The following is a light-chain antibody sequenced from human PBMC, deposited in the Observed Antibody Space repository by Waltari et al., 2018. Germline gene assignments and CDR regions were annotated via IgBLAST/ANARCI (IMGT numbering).Light chain of an antibody. CDR2: DAS. V-gene: IGKV1-33*01. CDR3: RQFHSLPYT. J-gene: IGKJ2*01. CDR1: QDITTS. Sequence: DIQMTQSPSSLSASVGDRVTFTCQATQDITTSLSWFQQKPGEAPRLLIYDASTLQPGVPSRFSGTGSATGFSLTITSLQLDDSATYYCRQFHSLPYTFARGTKLHIK.